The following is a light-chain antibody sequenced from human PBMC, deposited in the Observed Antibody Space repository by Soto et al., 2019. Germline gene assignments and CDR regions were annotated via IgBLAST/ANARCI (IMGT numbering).Light chain of an antibody. CDR1: QTISSRY. V-gene: IGKV3-20*01. CDR3: HHSGNSHGT. J-gene: IGKJ1*01. Sequence: EIVLAQSPGTLSLSPGERATLSCRASQTISSRYLTWYQQKSGQVPRLLIYGASSRATGIPDRFSGSGSGTDFPLTISRLEPEDVAVYYCHHSGNSHGTFGQGTKVELK. CDR2: GAS.